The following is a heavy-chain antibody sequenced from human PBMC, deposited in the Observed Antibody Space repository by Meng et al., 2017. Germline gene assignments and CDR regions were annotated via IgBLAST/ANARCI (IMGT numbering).Heavy chain of an antibody. CDR1: GFTFSSYE. J-gene: IGHJ4*02. CDR3: ARVVAVAGPFDY. Sequence: GESLKISCAASGFTFSSYEMNWVRQAPGKGLEWVSYISSSGSTIYYADSVKGRFTISRDNSKNTLYLQMNSLRAEDTAVYYCARVVAVAGPFDYWGQGTLVTVSS. CDR2: ISSSGSTI. V-gene: IGHV3-48*03. D-gene: IGHD6-19*01.